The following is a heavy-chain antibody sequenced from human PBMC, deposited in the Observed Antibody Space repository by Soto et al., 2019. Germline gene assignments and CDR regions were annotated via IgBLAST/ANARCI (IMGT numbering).Heavy chain of an antibody. Sequence: GGSLRLSCAASGFTFSVYGMHWVRQAPGKGLEWVALVSYDGSIKYYAESVKGRFTISRDNSKNTLYLQMNSLRVEDTAVYYCAKDGSHLAVAGTSPTSYFYGLAVWGQGTTVTVSS. CDR1: GFTFSVYG. CDR3: AKDGSHLAVAGTSPTSYFYGLAV. CDR2: VSYDGSIK. J-gene: IGHJ6*02. D-gene: IGHD6-19*01. V-gene: IGHV3-30*18.